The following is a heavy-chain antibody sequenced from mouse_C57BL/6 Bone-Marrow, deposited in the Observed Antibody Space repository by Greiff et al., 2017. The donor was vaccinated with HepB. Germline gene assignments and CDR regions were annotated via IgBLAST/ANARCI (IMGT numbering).Heavy chain of an antibody. J-gene: IGHJ3*01. CDR1: GYAFSSYW. CDR3: ASDYYGSPFAY. D-gene: IGHD1-1*01. V-gene: IGHV1-80*01. CDR2: IYPGDGDT. Sequence: VKLMESGAELVKPGASVKISCKASGYAFSSYWMNWVKQRPGKGLEWIGQIYPGDGDTNYNGKFKGKATLTADKSSSTAYMRLSSLTSEDSAVYFCASDYYGSPFAYWGQGTLVTVSA.